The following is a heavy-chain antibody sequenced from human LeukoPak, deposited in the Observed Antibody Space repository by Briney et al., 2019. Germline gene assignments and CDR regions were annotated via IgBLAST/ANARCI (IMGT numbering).Heavy chain of an antibody. CDR2: IYTSGNT. CDR1: GGSISSYY. V-gene: IGHV4-4*07. Sequence: SETLSLTCTVSGGSISSYYWSWIRQPAGKGLEWIGRIYTSGNTNYNPSLKSRVTMSVDTSKNQFSLKLSSVTAADTAVYYCARVRSKDVWRSYGSYYYYYYMDVWGKGTTVTISS. CDR3: ARVRSKDVWRSYGSYYYYYYMDV. D-gene: IGHD3-16*01. J-gene: IGHJ6*03.